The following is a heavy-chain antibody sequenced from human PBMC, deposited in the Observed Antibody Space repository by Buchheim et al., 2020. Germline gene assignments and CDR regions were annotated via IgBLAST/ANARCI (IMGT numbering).Heavy chain of an antibody. Sequence: EVQLVESGGGLVKPGVFLILSCAASGFTFSSYSMNWVRQAPGKGLEWVASISTSSSYLYYADSVKGRFTISRDNAKNSLYLQVNSLRAEDAAVYYCARGPYDCWSGYFPYYYYGMDVWGQGTT. CDR2: ISTSSSYL. J-gene: IGHJ6*02. D-gene: IGHD3-3*01. V-gene: IGHV3-21*01. CDR3: ARGPYDCWSGYFPYYYYGMDV. CDR1: GFTFSSYS.